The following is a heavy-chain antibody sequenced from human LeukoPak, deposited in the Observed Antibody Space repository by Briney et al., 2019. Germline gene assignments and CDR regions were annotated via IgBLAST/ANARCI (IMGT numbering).Heavy chain of an antibody. D-gene: IGHD6-19*01. Sequence: PGGSLRLSCAASGFIFTNAWMNWVRQAPGKGLEWVGRIKSKTDSGTTDYAAPVKGRFTVSRDDSKKVLYLQMNSLKTEDTGVYYCTSSSSDWGQGTLVTVSS. CDR2: IKSKTDSGTT. J-gene: IGHJ4*02. V-gene: IGHV3-15*01. CDR1: GFIFTNAW. CDR3: TSSSSD.